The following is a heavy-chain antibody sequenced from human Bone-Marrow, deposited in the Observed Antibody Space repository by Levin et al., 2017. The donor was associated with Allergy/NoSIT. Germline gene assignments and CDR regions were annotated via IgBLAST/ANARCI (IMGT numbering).Heavy chain of an antibody. Sequence: LSLTCAASGFSFGSYAVHWVRQAPGKGLEWVAFISYDGTNTYYVDSVKGRFTVSRDNSKDMLYLQMNSLRPDDTARYYCARDTRAAVAERLDYWGQGTLVTVSS. CDR3: ARDTRAAVAERLDY. D-gene: IGHD6-19*01. CDR2: ISYDGTNT. J-gene: IGHJ4*02. CDR1: GFSFGSYA. V-gene: IGHV3-30*04.